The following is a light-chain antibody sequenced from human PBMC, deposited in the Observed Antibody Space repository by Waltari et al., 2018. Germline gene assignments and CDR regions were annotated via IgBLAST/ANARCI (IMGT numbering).Light chain of an antibody. Sequence: SALTQPRSVSGSPGQSVTIPCTGTTNDLGSSNYVSWSQQHPGKAPKLIILDVTKRPSGVPDRCSGSKAGNSASLTISGLRAEDEAEYYCCSHAGSYTWVFGGGTKLTVV. V-gene: IGLV2-11*01. CDR1: TNDLGSSNY. CDR2: DVT. CDR3: CSHAGSYTWV. J-gene: IGLJ3*02.